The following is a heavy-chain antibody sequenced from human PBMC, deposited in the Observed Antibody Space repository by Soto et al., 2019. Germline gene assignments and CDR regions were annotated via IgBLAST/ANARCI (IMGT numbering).Heavy chain of an antibody. CDR1: GFTVSSNY. V-gene: IGHV3-66*01. CDR3: AMPTTYSVIYYYMDV. D-gene: IGHD6-13*01. CDR2: IYSGGST. Sequence: QPGGSLRLSCAASGFTVSSNYMSWVRQAPGKGLEWVSVIYSGGSTYYADSVKGRFTISRDNSKNTLYLQMNSLRAEDTAVYYCAMPTTYSVIYYYMDVWGKGTKVTVSS. J-gene: IGHJ6*03.